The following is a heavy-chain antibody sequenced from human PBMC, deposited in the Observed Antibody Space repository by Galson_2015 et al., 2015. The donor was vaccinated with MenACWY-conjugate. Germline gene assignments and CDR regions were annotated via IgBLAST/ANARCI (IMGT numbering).Heavy chain of an antibody. Sequence: SLRLSCAASGFTFSSYAMSWVRQAPGKGLEWVSAISGSGGSTYYADSVKGRFTISRDNSKNTLYLQMNSLRAEDTAVYYCAKGLTMVRVVITPWFDPWVQATLVTVSS. CDR2: ISGSGGST. CDR1: GFTFSSYA. J-gene: IGHJ5*02. D-gene: IGHD3-10*01. CDR3: AKGLTMVRVVITPWFDP. V-gene: IGHV3-23*01.